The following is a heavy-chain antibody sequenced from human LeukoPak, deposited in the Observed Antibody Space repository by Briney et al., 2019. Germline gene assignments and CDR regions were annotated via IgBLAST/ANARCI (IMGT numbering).Heavy chain of an antibody. CDR3: ARGPRHFQH. J-gene: IGHJ1*01. Sequence: LETLSLTCAVYGGSFSGYYWSWIRQPPGKGLEWIGEINHSGSTNYNPPLKSRVTISVDTSKNQFSLKLSSVTAADTAVYYCARGPRHFQHWGQGTLVTVSS. CDR2: INHSGST. V-gene: IGHV4-34*01. CDR1: GGSFSGYY.